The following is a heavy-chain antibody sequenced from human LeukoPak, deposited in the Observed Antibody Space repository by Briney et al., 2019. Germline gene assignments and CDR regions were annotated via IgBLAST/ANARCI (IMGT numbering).Heavy chain of an antibody. J-gene: IGHJ6*03. CDR2: IYYSGST. CDR3: ARGREEDYYYYYYMDV. CDR1: GGSISSYY. V-gene: IGHV4-59*01. D-gene: IGHD1-26*01. Sequence: SETLSLTCTVSGGSISSYYWSWIRQPPGKGLEWIGYIYYSGSTNYNPSLKSRVTISVDTSKNQFSLKLSSVTAADTAVYYCARGREEDYYYYYYMDVWGKGTTVTVSS.